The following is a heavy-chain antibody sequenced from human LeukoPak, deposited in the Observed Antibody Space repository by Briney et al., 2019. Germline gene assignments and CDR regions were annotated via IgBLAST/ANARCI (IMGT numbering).Heavy chain of an antibody. J-gene: IGHJ4*02. D-gene: IGHD3-3*02. CDR1: GYSLTSYW. Sequence: GESLRISCQASGYSLTSYWLNWVRQVPPKGLEWMGKNDPSDSYSNYSPSFQDHVTISTDKSLATAYLQLSSLKASDTAIYYCARERKGSVVSIGYYWCQGTLVTVSS. CDR3: ARERKGSVVSIGYY. V-gene: IGHV5-10-1*01. CDR2: NDPSDSYS.